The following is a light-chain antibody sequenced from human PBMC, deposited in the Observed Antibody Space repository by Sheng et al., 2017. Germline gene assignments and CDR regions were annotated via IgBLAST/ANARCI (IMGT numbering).Light chain of an antibody. Sequence: AIQLTQSPSSLSASVGDRVTITCRASQGISSSLAWYHQKPGKAPNLLIYDASTLQSGVPSRFSGSGSGTDFTLTISSLQPEDFATYYCQQFNSYPLTFGGGTKVEIK. CDR3: QQFNSYPLT. CDR2: DAS. CDR1: QGISSS. J-gene: IGKJ4*01. V-gene: IGKV1-13*02.